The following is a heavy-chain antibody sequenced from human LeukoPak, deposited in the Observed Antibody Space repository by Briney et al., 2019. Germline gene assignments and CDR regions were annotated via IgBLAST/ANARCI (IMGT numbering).Heavy chain of an antibody. Sequence: SETLSLTCAVYGGSFSGYYWSWIRQPPGKGLEWIGYIYYSGSTNYNPSLKSRVTISVDTSKNQFSLKLSSVTAADTAVYYCARDTNGGNSGYWYFDLWGRGTLVTVSS. J-gene: IGHJ2*01. CDR3: ARDTNGGNSGYWYFDL. D-gene: IGHD4-23*01. V-gene: IGHV4-59*01. CDR1: GGSFSGYY. CDR2: IYYSGST.